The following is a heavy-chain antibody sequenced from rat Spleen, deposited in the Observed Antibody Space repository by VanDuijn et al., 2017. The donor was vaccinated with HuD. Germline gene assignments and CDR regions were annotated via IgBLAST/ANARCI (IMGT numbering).Heavy chain of an antibody. CDR2: IFYDGTRT. CDR3: ARHNSGYGVMDA. Sequence: EVRLVESGGGLVQPGGSLKLSCTASRFTFSDYTMAWVRQTPKKGLEWVATIFYDGTRTYYRDSVKGRFTISRDNAKSTLYLQMDSLRSDDTATYYCARHNSGYGVMDAWGQGPSVTVSS. V-gene: IGHV5S10*01. D-gene: IGHD4-3*01. CDR1: RFTFSDYT. J-gene: IGHJ4*01.